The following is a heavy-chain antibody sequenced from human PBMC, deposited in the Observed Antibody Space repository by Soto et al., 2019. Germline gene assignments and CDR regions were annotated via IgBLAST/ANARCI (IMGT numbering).Heavy chain of an antibody. CDR2: IDWDDEK. D-gene: IGHD7-27*01. J-gene: IGHJ4*02. Sequence: SGPTLVNPTQTLTLTCTFSGFSLTTSGMCVNWIRQPPGKALEWLARIDWDDEKYYSTSLKTRLTISKDTSKNQVVLTMTNMDPVDTATYFCARTPPIRPGGRITWVPPFDHWGQGTLVTVSS. V-gene: IGHV2-70*11. CDR1: GFSLTTSGMC. CDR3: ARTPPIRPGGRITWVPPFDH.